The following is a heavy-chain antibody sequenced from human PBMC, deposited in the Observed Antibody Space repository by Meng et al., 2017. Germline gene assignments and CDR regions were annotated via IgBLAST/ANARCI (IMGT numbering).Heavy chain of an antibody. J-gene: IGHJ6*02. Sequence: SESLSLTCIVSGCSISSSCYYWGWIRQPPGKGLEWIGSIYYSGSTYYNPSLKSRVTISVDTSKNEFPLKLSSVNAADTAVYYCARDVSGSGSYWDYYYYGMDVWGQGTTVTVSS. CDR2: IYYSGST. D-gene: IGHD3-10*01. V-gene: IGHV4-39*06. CDR3: ARDVSGSGSYWDYYYYGMDV. CDR1: GCSISSSCYY.